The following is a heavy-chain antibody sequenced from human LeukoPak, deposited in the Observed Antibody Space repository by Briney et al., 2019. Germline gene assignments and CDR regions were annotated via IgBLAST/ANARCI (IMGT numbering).Heavy chain of an antibody. J-gene: IGHJ6*03. CDR1: GFTFSSYE. CDR3: ARDCSGGSCHSRLYYYYYYMDV. D-gene: IGHD2-15*01. CDR2: ISSSGSTI. Sequence: GGSLRLSCAASGFTFSSYEMNWVRQAPGKGLEWVSYISSSGSTIYYADSVKGRFTISRDNAKNSLYLQMNSLRAEDTAVYYCARDCSGGSCHSRLYYYYYYMDVWGKGTTVTISS. V-gene: IGHV3-48*03.